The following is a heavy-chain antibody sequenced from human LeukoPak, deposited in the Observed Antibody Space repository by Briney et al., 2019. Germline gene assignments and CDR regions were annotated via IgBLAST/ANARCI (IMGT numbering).Heavy chain of an antibody. Sequence: GGSLRLSCAASGFTFSSYGMHWVRQAPGKGLEWVSSISSSSSYIYYADSVRGRLTISRDNSENTLYLQMNSLRVEDTAVYYCARDWGSSGWYNWFDPWGQGTLVTVSS. J-gene: IGHJ5*02. D-gene: IGHD6-19*01. CDR1: GFTFSSYG. V-gene: IGHV3-21*01. CDR3: ARDWGSSGWYNWFDP. CDR2: ISSSSSYI.